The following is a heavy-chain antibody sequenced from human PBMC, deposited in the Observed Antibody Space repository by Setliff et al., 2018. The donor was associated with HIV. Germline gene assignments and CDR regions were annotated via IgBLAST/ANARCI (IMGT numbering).Heavy chain of an antibody. V-gene: IGHV3-30*04. CDR3: ARDPTVGEPDYFDY. Sequence: GGSLRLSCAASGFTFRSYTMHWVRQAPGKGLEWVAVISYDGGLKYHAESVKGRFTISRDNSENTLYLQMDSLRGDDTAVYYCARDPTVGEPDYFDYWGQGTLVTVSS. J-gene: IGHJ4*02. CDR1: GFTFRSYT. CDR2: ISYDGGLK. D-gene: IGHD1-26*01.